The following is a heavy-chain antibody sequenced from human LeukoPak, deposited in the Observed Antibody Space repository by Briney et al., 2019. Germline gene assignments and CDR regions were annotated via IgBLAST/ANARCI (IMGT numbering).Heavy chain of an antibody. V-gene: IGHV3-23*01. CDR1: GFTFSSYA. CDR3: ARDLEIDYGSVDN. CDR2: ISRSGGST. D-gene: IGHD3-10*01. J-gene: IGHJ4*02. Sequence: PGGSVRLSCAASGFTFSSYAMTWVRQAPGKGLEWVSAISRSGGSTYYAASVKGRFTLSRDNAKNSLYLQMNSLRAEDTAVYYCARDLEIDYGSVDNWGQGTLVTVSS.